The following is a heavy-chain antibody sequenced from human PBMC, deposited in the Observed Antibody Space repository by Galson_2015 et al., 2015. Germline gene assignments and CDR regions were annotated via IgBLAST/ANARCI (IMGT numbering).Heavy chain of an antibody. V-gene: IGHV3-30*03. D-gene: IGHD6-19*01. Sequence: SLRLSCAASRFTFSTYGMHWVRQAPGKGLEWVAVISYDGSDKYYADSVKGRFTISRDNSKNTLYLQMNSLRADDTAVYYCARDPQDNSGWSCYFDYWGQGTLVTVSS. CDR2: ISYDGSDK. J-gene: IGHJ4*02. CDR1: RFTFSTYG. CDR3: ARDPQDNSGWSCYFDY.